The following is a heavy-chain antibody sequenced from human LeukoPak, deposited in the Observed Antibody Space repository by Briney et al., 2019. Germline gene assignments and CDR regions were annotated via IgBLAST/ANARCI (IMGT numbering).Heavy chain of an antibody. CDR1: GGSISSYY. Sequence: PSETLSLTCTVSGGSISSYYWRWIRQPPGKGLEWIGYIYYSGSTNYNPSLKSRVTISVDTSKNHFSLKLSSVTAADTAVYYCARGVFGEYPFDYWGQGTLVTVSS. CDR3: ARGVFGEYPFDY. D-gene: IGHD3-10*02. CDR2: IYYSGST. V-gene: IGHV4-59*01. J-gene: IGHJ4*02.